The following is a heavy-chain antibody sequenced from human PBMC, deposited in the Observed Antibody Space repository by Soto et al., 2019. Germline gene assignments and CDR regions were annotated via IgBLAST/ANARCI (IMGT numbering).Heavy chain of an antibody. CDR2: IYSGGST. D-gene: IGHD3-9*01. CDR1: GFTVSSNY. Sequence: PGGSLRLSCAASGFTVSSNYMSWVRQAPGKGLEWVSVIYSGGSTYYADSVKGRFTISRHNSKNTLYLQMNSLRAEDTAVYYCAKPWVHFDWFPSHFDYWGQGTLVTVSS. V-gene: IGHV3-53*04. J-gene: IGHJ4*02. CDR3: AKPWVHFDWFPSHFDY.